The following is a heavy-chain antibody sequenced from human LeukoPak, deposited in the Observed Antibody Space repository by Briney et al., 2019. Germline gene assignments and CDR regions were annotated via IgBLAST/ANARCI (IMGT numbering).Heavy chain of an antibody. CDR3: ARDHSIAAAGDAFDV. V-gene: IGHV1-18*01. Sequence: ASVKVSCKASGYTFTGYGISWVRQAPGQGLEWMGWISAYNGNTNYAQKLQGRVTMTTGTSTSTAYMELRSLRFDDTAVYYCARDHSIAAAGDAFDVWGQGTMVTVSS. CDR1: GYTFTGYG. D-gene: IGHD6-13*01. CDR2: ISAYNGNT. J-gene: IGHJ3*01.